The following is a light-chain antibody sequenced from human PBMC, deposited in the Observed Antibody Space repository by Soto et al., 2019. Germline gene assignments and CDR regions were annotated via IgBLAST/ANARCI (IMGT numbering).Light chain of an antibody. V-gene: IGLV4-69*01. CDR2: LNNDGSH. CDR1: SGHSNYA. J-gene: IGLJ2*01. CDR3: QTWDTGISVV. Sequence: QLLLTQSPSASASLGASVKLTCTLSSGHSNYAIAWHQQQPEKGPRYLMKLNNDGSHSKGDGIPDRFSGSSSGAERYLTISSLQSEDESDYYCQTWDTGISVVFGGGTKLTVL.